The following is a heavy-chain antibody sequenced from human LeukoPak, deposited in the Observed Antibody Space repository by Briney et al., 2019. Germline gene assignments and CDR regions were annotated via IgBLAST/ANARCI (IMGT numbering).Heavy chain of an antibody. CDR1: GGSISSSSYY. V-gene: IGHV4-39*01. J-gene: IGHJ4*02. CDR2: IYYSGST. CDR3: ARLVGAATDPFDY. D-gene: IGHD1-26*01. Sequence: PSETLSLTCTVSGGSISSSSYYWGWIRQPPGKGLEWIGSIYYSGSTYYNPSLKSRVTISVDTSKNQFSPKLSSVTAADTAVYYCARLVGAATDPFDYWGQGTLVTVSS.